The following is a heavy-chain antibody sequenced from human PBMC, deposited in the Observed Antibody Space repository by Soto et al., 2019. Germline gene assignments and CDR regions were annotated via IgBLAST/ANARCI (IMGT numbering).Heavy chain of an antibody. D-gene: IGHD2-15*01. J-gene: IGHJ6*02. V-gene: IGHV5-51*01. Sequence: PGESLKISCKGSGYSFTSYWIGWVRQMPGKGLEWMGIIYPGDSDTRYSPSFQGQVTISADKSISTAYLQWSSLKASDTAMYYCARLRYCSGGSCYGDYYYGMDVWGHGTTVTVSS. CDR3: ARLRYCSGGSCYGDYYYGMDV. CDR2: IYPGDSDT. CDR1: GYSFTSYW.